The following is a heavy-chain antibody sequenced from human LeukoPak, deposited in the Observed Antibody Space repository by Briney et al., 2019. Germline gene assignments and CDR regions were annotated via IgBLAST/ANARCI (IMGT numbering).Heavy chain of an antibody. CDR3: AKLRWGRYNSTDAGY. CDR2: ISGSGGST. Sequence: GGSLRLSCAASGFTFSSYAMSWVRQAPGKGLEWVSAISGSGGSTYYADSVKGRFTISRDNSKNTLYLQMNSLRAEDTAVYYCAKLRWGRYNSTDAGYWGQGTLVTVSS. CDR1: GFTFSSYA. J-gene: IGHJ4*02. V-gene: IGHV3-23*01. D-gene: IGHD1-1*01.